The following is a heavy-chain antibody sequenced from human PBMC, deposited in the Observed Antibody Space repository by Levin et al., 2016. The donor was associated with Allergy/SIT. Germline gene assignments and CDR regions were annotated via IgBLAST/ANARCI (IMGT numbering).Heavy chain of an antibody. D-gene: IGHD2-15*01. V-gene: IGHV3-23*01. CDR2: ITSSGRFT. CDR1: AFSTYP. Sequence: GGSLRLSCGGSAFSTYPMNWVRQAPGKGLEWVSAITSSGRFTYYADSVKGRFTLSRDNSQNTLSLQMNGLRVEDTAVYYCATISWLTGQLCSGGSCHSEFFFYYGSDVWGQGTTVTVS. CDR3: ATISWLTGQLCSGGSCHSEFFFYYGSDV. J-gene: IGHJ6*02.